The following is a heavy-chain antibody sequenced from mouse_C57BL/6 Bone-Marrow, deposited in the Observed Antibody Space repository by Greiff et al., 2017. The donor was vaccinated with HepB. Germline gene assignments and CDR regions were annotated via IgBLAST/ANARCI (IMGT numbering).Heavy chain of an antibody. CDR1: GYTFTSYW. J-gene: IGHJ1*03. CDR2: IYPSDSET. CDR3: ARGDYYGSSYDWYFDV. Sequence: VKLQQPGAELVRPGSSVKLSCKASGYTFTSYWMDWVKQRPGQGLEWIGNIYPSDSETHYNQKFKDKATLTVDKSSSTAYMQLSSLTSEDSAVYYCARGDYYGSSYDWYFDVWGTGTTVTVSS. V-gene: IGHV1-61*01. D-gene: IGHD1-1*01.